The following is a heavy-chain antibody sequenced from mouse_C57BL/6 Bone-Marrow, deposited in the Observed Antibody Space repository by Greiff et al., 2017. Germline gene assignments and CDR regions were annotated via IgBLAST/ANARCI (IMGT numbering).Heavy chain of an antibody. CDR3: APTAQEKFAY. D-gene: IGHD3-2*02. Sequence: VQLQQPGAELVKPGASVKISCKASGYTFTDYYMNWVKQSHGKSLEWIGDINPNNGGTSYNQKFKGKATLTVDKSSSTAYMELRSLTSEDSAVYYCAPTAQEKFAYWGQGTLVTVSA. CDR2: INPNNGGT. J-gene: IGHJ3*01. V-gene: IGHV1-26*01. CDR1: GYTFTDYY.